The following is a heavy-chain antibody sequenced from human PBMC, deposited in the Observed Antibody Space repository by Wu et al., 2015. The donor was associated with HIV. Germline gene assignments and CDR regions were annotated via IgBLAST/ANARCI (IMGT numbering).Heavy chain of an antibody. V-gene: IGHV1-2*02. CDR3: ARGEGKWDYYDSSGYYFR. D-gene: IGHD3-22*01. CDR1: GYTFTGYY. CDR2: INPNSGGT. J-gene: IGHJ4*02. Sequence: QVQLVQSGAEVKKPGASVKVSCKASGYTFTGYYMHWVRQAPGQGLEWMGWINPNSGGTNYAQKFQGRVTMTRDTSISTAYMELSRLRSDDTAVYYCARGEGKWDYYDSSGYYFRWGQGTLVTVSS.